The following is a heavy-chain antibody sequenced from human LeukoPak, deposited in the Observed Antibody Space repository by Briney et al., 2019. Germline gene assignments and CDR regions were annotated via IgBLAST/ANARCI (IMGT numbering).Heavy chain of an antibody. CDR2: IKSKTDGGIK. Sequence: GGSLRLSCAASGLTLSNAWMTWVRQAPGKGLEWVARIKSKTDGGIKDYTAPVKGTFTISRDDSENTVYLQMNSLKIEDTAVYYCATGRSGYFDSWGRGTLVSVSS. J-gene: IGHJ4*02. V-gene: IGHV3-15*01. CDR3: ATGRSGYFDS. CDR1: GLTLSNAW.